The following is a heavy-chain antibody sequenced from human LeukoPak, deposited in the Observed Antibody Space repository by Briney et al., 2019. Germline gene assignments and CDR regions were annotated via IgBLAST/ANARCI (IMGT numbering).Heavy chain of an antibody. CDR2: ISSSSSYI. J-gene: IGHJ4*02. V-gene: IGHV3-21*01. D-gene: IGHD3-22*01. CDR1: GFTFSSYG. CDR3: XXXXXXFDYYDSSGLVDY. Sequence: GGSLRLSCAASGFTFSSYGMHWVRQAPGKGLEWVSSISSSSSYIYYADSVKGRFTISRDNAKNSLYLQMNSLRAEDTAVYYCXXXXXXFDYYDSSGLVDYWGQGTLVTVSS.